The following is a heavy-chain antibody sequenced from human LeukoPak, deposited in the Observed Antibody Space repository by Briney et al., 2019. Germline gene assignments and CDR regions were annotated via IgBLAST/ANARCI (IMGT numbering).Heavy chain of an antibody. J-gene: IGHJ4*02. CDR2: IYYSGST. CDR1: GGSISSGGYY. Sequence: PSETLSLTCTVSGGSISSGGYYWSWIRQHTGKGLEWIGYIYYSGSTDYNPSLKSRVTISVDTSKNQFSLKLSSVTAADTAAYYCARVVLTTVELRFDYWGQGSQVTVSS. D-gene: IGHD4-11*01. CDR3: ARVVLTTVELRFDY. V-gene: IGHV4-31*03.